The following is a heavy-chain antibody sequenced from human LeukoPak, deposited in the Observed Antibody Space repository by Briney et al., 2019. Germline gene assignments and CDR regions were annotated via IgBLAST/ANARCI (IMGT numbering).Heavy chain of an antibody. CDR2: INHSGST. CDR3: ARSGTALDFDY. Sequence: SETLSLTCAVYGGSFSGYYWSWIRQPPGKGLEWIGEINHSGSTNYNPSLKSRVTISVDTSKNQFSLKMNSVTAADTAVYYCARSGTALDFDYWGQGTLLTVSS. J-gene: IGHJ4*02. D-gene: IGHD5-18*01. CDR1: GGSFSGYY. V-gene: IGHV4-34*01.